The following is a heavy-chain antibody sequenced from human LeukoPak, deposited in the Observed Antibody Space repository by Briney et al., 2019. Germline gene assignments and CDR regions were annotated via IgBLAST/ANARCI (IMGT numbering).Heavy chain of an antibody. CDR2: INHSGST. D-gene: IGHD1-26*01. J-gene: IGHJ4*02. V-gene: IGHV4-34*01. Sequence: PSETLSLTCAVYGGSFSGYYWSWIRQPPGKGLEWIGEINHSGSTNYNPSLKSRVTISVDTSKNQFSLKLSSVTAADTAVYYCARANSGSYPNFDYWGQGTLVTVSS. CDR3: ARANSGSYPNFDY. CDR1: GGSFSGYY.